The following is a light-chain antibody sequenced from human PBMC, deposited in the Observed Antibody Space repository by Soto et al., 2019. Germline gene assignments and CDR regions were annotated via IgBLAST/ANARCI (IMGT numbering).Light chain of an antibody. J-gene: IGKJ1*01. CDR1: QTISNW. V-gene: IGKV1-5*01. CDR3: QQYNSYRT. CDR2: DAS. Sequence: DIPLTQSPSTLSASVLPRVTIXSRASQTISNWLAWYQQKPGKAPKLLIYDASTLESGVPSRFSGSGSGTEFTLTISSLQPDDFATYYCQQYNSYRTFGQGTKVDIK.